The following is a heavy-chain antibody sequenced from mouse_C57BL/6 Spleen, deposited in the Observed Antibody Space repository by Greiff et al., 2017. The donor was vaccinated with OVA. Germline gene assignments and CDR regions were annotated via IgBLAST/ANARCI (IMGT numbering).Heavy chain of an antibody. Sequence: QVQLQQSGPELVKPGASVKLSCKASGYTFTSYDINWVKQRPGQGLEWIGWIYPRDGSTKYNEKFKGKATLTVDTSSSTAYMELHSLTSEDSAVYFCATDYYGSTLAYWGQGTLVTVSA. CDR1: GYTFTSYD. CDR2: IYPRDGST. CDR3: ATDYYGSTLAY. V-gene: IGHV1-85*01. D-gene: IGHD1-1*01. J-gene: IGHJ3*01.